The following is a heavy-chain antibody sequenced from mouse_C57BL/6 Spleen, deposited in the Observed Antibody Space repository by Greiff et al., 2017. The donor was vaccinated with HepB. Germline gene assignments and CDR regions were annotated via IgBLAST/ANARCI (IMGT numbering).Heavy chain of an antibody. J-gene: IGHJ2*01. CDR2: IYPGDGDT. CDR3: ARSSNDGYYVYFDY. V-gene: IGHV1-82*01. Sequence: QVQLQQSGPELVKPGASVKISCKASGYAFSSSWMNWVKQRPGKGLEWIGRIYPGDGDTNYNGKFKGKATLTADKSSSTAYMQLSSLPSEDSAVYFCARSSNDGYYVYFDYWGQGTTLTVSS. CDR1: GYAFSSSW. D-gene: IGHD2-3*01.